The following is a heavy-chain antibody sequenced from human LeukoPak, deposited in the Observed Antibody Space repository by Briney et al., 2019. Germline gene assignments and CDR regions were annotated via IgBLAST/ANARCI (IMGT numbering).Heavy chain of an antibody. Sequence: KSSETLSLTCTVSDGSLSSDGYYWNWIRQHPGKGLEWIGYIYYSGTTYYNPSLKSRVTISIDTSQNQFSLKVNSVTAADTAVYYCARDGVAGADYWGQGTLVTVSS. J-gene: IGHJ4*02. CDR1: DGSLSSDGYY. CDR3: ARDGVAGADY. V-gene: IGHV4-31*03. CDR2: IYYSGTT. D-gene: IGHD6-19*01.